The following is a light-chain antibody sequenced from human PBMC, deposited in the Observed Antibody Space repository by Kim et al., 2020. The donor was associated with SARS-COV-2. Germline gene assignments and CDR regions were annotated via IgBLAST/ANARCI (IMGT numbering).Light chain of an antibody. CDR2: GAS. CDR3: QRYNSAPPT. Sequence: AYVGHTVTTTCRASQGISTSLAWYQQRPGKAPNLLIYGASTLQSGVPSRFSGSASGTDFTLSISSLQREDVATYYCQRYNSAPPTFGQGTKVDIK. V-gene: IGKV1-27*01. CDR1: QGISTS. J-gene: IGKJ1*01.